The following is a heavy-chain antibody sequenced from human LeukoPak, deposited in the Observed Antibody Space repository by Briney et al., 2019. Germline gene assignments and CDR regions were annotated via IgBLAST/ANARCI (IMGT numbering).Heavy chain of an antibody. V-gene: IGHV4-34*01. CDR3: AFSRDFPLTAYPDY. J-gene: IGHJ4*02. D-gene: IGHD3-9*01. CDR2: INHRGST. Sequence: KASETLSLTCVVYGESLSGYYWTWIRQAPGKGLEWVGEINHRGSTTYNPSLKSRVTISVDTSRNQFSLKMRSVTAADTAMYYCAFSRDFPLTAYPDYWGQGTLVTVSS. CDR1: GESLSGYY.